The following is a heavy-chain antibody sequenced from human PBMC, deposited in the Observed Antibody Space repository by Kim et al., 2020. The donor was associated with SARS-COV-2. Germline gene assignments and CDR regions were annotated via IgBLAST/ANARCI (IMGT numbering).Heavy chain of an antibody. J-gene: IGHJ6*02. Sequence: SETLSLTCAVYGGSFSGYYWSWIRQPPGKGLEWIGEINHSGSTNYNPSLKSRVTISVDTSKNQFSLKLSSVTAADTAVYYCARLAELTYAESPQNYYYYGMDVWGQGTTVTVSS. CDR3: ARLAELTYAESPQNYYYYGMDV. D-gene: IGHD3-10*01. V-gene: IGHV4-34*01. CDR2: INHSGST. CDR1: GGSFSGYY.